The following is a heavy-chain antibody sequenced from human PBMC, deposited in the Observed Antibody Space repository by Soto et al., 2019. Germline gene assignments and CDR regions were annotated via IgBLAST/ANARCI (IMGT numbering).Heavy chain of an antibody. CDR1: GFTFGSYG. Sequence: PGGSLSLSCAASGFTFGSYGISWIRHTPGKGLEWVSSVGPNGASTRYAESVKGRFTSSRENLEKTLYLQMNSLRDEGTARYFCAKLNCYDSTGFFRHFDNWGQGTQVTVSS. D-gene: IGHD3-22*01. CDR2: VGPNGAST. J-gene: IGHJ4*02. CDR3: AKLNCYDSTGFFRHFDN. V-gene: IGHV3-23*01.